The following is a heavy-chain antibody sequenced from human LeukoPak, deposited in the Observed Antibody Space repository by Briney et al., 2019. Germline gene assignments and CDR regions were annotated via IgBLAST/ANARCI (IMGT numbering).Heavy chain of an antibody. D-gene: IGHD3-10*01. Sequence: SETLSLTCTVSGGSISTSNYYWGWVRQPPGKGLEWIGNIFYSGSTYYSPSLKSRVTISLDTSRNQFSLKLSSVTAADTAVYYCARHHPSHYYGSGSYYEWGQGTLVTVSS. CDR2: IFYSGST. CDR3: ARHHPSHYYGSGSYYE. V-gene: IGHV4-39*01. CDR1: GGSISTSNYY. J-gene: IGHJ4*02.